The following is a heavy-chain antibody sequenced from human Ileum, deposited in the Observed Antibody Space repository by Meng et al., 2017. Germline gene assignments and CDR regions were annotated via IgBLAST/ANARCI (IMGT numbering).Heavy chain of an antibody. Sequence: LHVSGPRLCDRSGDLSLPCAVAGRTSGSGDWWSWGRQPPWQGLEGNAEMNLAGGPSYNPALKSRVPMSVDKSNGHLCLQLTSVTAASTAVYYCAHIFDSWGQGALVTVSS. V-gene: IGHV4-4*03. J-gene: IGHJ4*02. CDR2: MNLAGGP. CDR1: GRTSGSGDW. CDR3: AHIFDS.